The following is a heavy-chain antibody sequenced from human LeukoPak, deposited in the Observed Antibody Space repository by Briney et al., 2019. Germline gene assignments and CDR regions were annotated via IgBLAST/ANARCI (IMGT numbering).Heavy chain of an antibody. CDR3: ARDLHYYGSGSYYQSYNWFDP. Sequence: GGSLRLSCAASGFTFSSYAMSWVRQAPGKGLEWVAVISYDGSNKYYADSVKGRFTISRDNSKNTLYLQMNSLRAEDTAVYYCARDLHYYGSGSYYQSYNWFDPWGQGTLVTVSS. V-gene: IGHV3-30-3*01. CDR1: GFTFSSYA. D-gene: IGHD3-10*01. CDR2: ISYDGSNK. J-gene: IGHJ5*02.